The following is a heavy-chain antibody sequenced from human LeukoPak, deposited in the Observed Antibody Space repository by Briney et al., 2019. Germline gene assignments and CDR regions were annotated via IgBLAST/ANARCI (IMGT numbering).Heavy chain of an antibody. CDR2: INHSGST. CDR1: GGSISGYY. Sequence: PSETLSLTCAVYGGSISGYYWSWIRQPPGKGLEWIGEINHSGSTNYNPSLKSRVTISVDTSKNQFSLKLSSVTAADTAVYYCASTDSRLHNKQYADYWGQGTLVTVSS. D-gene: IGHD4-11*01. V-gene: IGHV4-34*01. CDR3: ASTDSRLHNKQYADY. J-gene: IGHJ4*02.